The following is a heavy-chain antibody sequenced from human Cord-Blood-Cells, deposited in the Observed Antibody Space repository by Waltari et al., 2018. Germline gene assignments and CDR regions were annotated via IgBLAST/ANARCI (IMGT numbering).Heavy chain of an antibody. J-gene: IGHJ2*01. CDR1: GYTVTGYQ. D-gene: IGHD7-27*01. Sequence: QVQLVPSGAEVKKPGASVQVSCKASGYTVTGYQMHWVRPAPGQGLEWMGWINPNSGGTNYAQKFQGRVTMTRDTSISTAYMELSRLRSDDTAVYYCARAFRDKLGMSDWYFDLWGRGTLVTVSS. CDR3: ARAFRDKLGMSDWYFDL. V-gene: IGHV1-2*02. CDR2: INPNSGGT.